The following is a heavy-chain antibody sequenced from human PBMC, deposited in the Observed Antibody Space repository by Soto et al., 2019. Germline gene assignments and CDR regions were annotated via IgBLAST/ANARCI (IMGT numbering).Heavy chain of an antibody. J-gene: IGHJ4*02. Sequence: EVQLVESGGGLVKPGGSLRLSCAASGFTFSNAWMSWVRQAPGKGLEWVGRIKSKTDGGTTDYAAPVKGRFTISRDDSKNTLYLQMNSQKTEDTAVYYCTTDQSLRFLEWLSNYWGQGTLVTVSS. V-gene: IGHV3-15*01. CDR1: GFTFSNAW. D-gene: IGHD3-3*01. CDR2: IKSKTDGGTT. CDR3: TTDQSLRFLEWLSNY.